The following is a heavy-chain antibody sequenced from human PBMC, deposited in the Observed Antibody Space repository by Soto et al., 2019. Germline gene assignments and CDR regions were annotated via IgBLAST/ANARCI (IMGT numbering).Heavy chain of an antibody. J-gene: IGHJ4*02. CDR2: MSYSGGP. V-gene: IGHV4-59*01. CDR3: ARGNEKAVWYFEY. Sequence: SETLSLTCVVSGGSINNYYWAWIRQPPGKGLEWIGYMSYSGGPNYNPSLKSRVTISVDPSKNQFSLNLDSVTTADTAIYYCARGNEKAVWYFEYWGQGTLVTVSS. CDR1: GGSINNYY. D-gene: IGHD6-13*01.